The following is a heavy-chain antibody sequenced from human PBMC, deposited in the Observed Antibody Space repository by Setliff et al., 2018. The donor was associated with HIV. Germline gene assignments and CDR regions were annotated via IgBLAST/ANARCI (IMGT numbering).Heavy chain of an antibody. D-gene: IGHD3-10*01. CDR1: GCSFSNHW. Sequence: GESLKISCTGSGCSFSNHWIGWVRQMPGRGLEWVGIFYPQDSDIRYSPSFKGHVTISADRSRNTAYLQWSALRASDTAMYFCARHTIDISLLVVQDPGPFDLWGRGTMVTVS. CDR2: FYPQDSDI. CDR3: ARHTIDISLLVVQDPGPFDL. V-gene: IGHV5-51*01. J-gene: IGHJ3*01.